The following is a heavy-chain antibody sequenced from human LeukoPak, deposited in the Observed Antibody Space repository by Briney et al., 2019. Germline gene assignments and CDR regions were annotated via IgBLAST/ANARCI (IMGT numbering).Heavy chain of an antibody. CDR2: INPNSGDT. CDR3: ARAQYYYPHCYYVY. Sequence: ASVKVSCKASGYTFTGYYMNWVRQAPGQGLEWMGWINPNSGDTSYAQRFQGRVTMTRDTSISTANMELSRLKSDDTAVYYCARAQYYYPHCYYVYWGQGTLVTVSS. V-gene: IGHV1-2*02. CDR1: GYTFTGYY. J-gene: IGHJ4*02. D-gene: IGHD3-10*01.